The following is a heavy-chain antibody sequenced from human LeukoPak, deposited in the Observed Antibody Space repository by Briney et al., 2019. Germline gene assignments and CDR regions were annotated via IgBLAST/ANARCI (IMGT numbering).Heavy chain of an antibody. CDR1: GYTFTGYY. J-gene: IGHJ4*02. Sequence: GASVKVSCKASGYTFTGYYMHWVRQAPGQGLEWMGWINPNSGGTNYAQKFQGRVTMTRDTSISTAYMELSRLRSDDTAVYYCARDQMVVAAMAFDYWGQGTLVTVSS. CDR3: ARDQMVVAAMAFDY. V-gene: IGHV1-2*02. CDR2: INPNSGGT. D-gene: IGHD2-15*01.